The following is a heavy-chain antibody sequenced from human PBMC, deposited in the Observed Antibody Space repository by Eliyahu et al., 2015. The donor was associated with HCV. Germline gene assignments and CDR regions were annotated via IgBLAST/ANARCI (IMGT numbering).Heavy chain of an antibody. CDR1: GFXFSSYS. CDR2: ICSSSSYI. CDR3: ARPISYDYVWGSYRLGAFDI. J-gene: IGHJ3*02. V-gene: IGHV3-21*01. Sequence: EVQLVESGGGLVKPGGSLRLSCAASGFXFSSYSMNWVRQAPGKGLEWVSSICSSSSYIYYADSVKGRFTISRDNAKNSLYLQMNSLRAEDTAVYYCARPISYDYVWGSYRLGAFDIWGQGTMVTVSS. D-gene: IGHD3-16*02.